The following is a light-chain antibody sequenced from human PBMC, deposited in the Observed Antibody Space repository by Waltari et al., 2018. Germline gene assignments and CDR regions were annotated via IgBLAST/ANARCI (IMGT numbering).Light chain of an antibody. Sequence: EILMTQSPPTLSVSPGERATLSCRASQSISRNLAWYQQKPGQAPRLLIYGASTRATGIPARFSGSGSGTEFTLTISSLQSEDFAVYYRQQYNNWRTFGQGTKLEIK. J-gene: IGKJ2*01. CDR3: QQYNNWRT. CDR2: GAS. CDR1: QSISRN. V-gene: IGKV3-15*01.